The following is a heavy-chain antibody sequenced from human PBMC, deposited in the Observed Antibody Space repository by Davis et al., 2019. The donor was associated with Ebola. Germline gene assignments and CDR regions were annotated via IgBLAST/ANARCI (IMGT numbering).Heavy chain of an antibody. CDR1: GYTFTSYY. D-gene: IGHD3-22*01. CDR2: INPSGGST. J-gene: IGHJ4*02. V-gene: IGHV1-46*01. CDR3: ARAIYYYDNNAYSDY. Sequence: ASVKVSCKASGYTFTSYYMHWVRQAPGQGLEWMGIINPSGGSTNYTQKFQGRVTMTRDTSTSTVYMELSSLRSEDTAVYHCARAIYYYDNNAYSDYWGQGTLVTVSS.